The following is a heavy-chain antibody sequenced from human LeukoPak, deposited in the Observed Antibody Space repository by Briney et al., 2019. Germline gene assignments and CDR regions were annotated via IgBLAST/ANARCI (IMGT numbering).Heavy chain of an antibody. Sequence: SQTLSLTCAISGDSVDSNTAAWNWLRQSPSRGLEWLGRTYYRSKWFNEYSTSVESRITINPDTSKNQFSLQLSFVTPEDTAVYYCARESGDYVKFDYWGQGTLVTVSS. CDR2: TYYRSKWFN. J-gene: IGHJ4*02. CDR3: ARESGDYVKFDY. V-gene: IGHV6-1*01. D-gene: IGHD3-16*01. CDR1: GDSVDSNTAA.